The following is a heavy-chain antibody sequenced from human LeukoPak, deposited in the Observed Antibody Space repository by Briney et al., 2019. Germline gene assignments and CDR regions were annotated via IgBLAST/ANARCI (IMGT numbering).Heavy chain of an antibody. V-gene: IGHV1-2*06. CDR2: INPNSGGT. Sequence: ASVKVSCKASGYTFTGYYMHWVRQAPGQGLEWMGRINPNSGGTNYAQKFQGRVTMTRDTSISTAYMELSRLRSDDTAVYYCARRGFAGEYGDYYNWFDPWGQGTLVTVSS. CDR1: GYTFTGYY. CDR3: ARRGFAGEYGDYYNWFDP. J-gene: IGHJ5*02. D-gene: IGHD4-17*01.